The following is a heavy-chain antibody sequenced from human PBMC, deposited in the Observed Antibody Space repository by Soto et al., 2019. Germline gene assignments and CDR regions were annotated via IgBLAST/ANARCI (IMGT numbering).Heavy chain of an antibody. Sequence: ASVKVSCKASGNTFIAYYIHWVRQAPGQGLEWMGWINPTSGGIVYAQKFQGRVTMTRDTSISTVYMEPSSLRSDDTAVYYCALWGYDRLGYSRVSAFLPWGPGTLVTVSS. CDR3: ALWGYDRLGYSRVSAFLP. CDR2: INPTSGGI. J-gene: IGHJ5*02. CDR1: GNTFIAYY. V-gene: IGHV1-2*02. D-gene: IGHD3-16*01.